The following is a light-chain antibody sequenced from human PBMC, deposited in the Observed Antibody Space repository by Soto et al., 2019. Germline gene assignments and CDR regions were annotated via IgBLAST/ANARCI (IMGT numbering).Light chain of an antibody. CDR1: QSVSSY. J-gene: IGKJ2*01. Sequence: EIVLTQSPATLSLSPGERATLSCRASQSVSSYLAWYQQKPGQAPRLLIYDASNRATGIPARFSGSGSGTAFTLTISSLEPEDFAVYYSQQRSNWPPYNFGQGTTLEIK. V-gene: IGKV3-11*01. CDR2: DAS. CDR3: QQRSNWPPYN.